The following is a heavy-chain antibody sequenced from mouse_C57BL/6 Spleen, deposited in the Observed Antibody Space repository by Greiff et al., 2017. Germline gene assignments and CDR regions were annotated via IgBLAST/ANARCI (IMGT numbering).Heavy chain of an antibody. CDR2: IRSKSSNYAT. Sequence: EVQGVESGGGLVQPKGSLKLSCAASGFTFNTYAMHWVRQAPGRGLEWVARIRSKSSNYATYYADSVKDRFTISRDATQSMLYLQMNHLKTEDTAMDYCVRANWGYWYFDVWGTGTTVTVSS. CDR1: GFTFNTYA. D-gene: IGHD4-1*01. CDR3: VRANWGYWYFDV. J-gene: IGHJ1*03. V-gene: IGHV10-3*01.